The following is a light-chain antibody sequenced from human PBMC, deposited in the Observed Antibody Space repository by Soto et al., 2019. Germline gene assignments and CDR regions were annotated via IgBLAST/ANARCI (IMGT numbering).Light chain of an antibody. CDR2: AAS. CDR3: LQDYNYPRT. CDR1: QGIRND. J-gene: IGKJ1*01. Sequence: AIQMTQSPSSLSASVGDRVTITCRASQGIRNDLGWYQQKPGKAPKLLIYAASSLQSGVPSRFTGSGSGTDFPLTISSLQPEDFASYYCLQDYNYPRTFGQGTKVEVK. V-gene: IGKV1-6*01.